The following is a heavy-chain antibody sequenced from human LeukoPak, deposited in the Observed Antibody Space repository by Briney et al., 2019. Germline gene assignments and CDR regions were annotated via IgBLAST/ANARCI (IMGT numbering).Heavy chain of an antibody. CDR1: DGSISSGGYY. J-gene: IGHJ6*02. D-gene: IGHD2-2*01. V-gene: IGHV4-31*03. CDR3: ARACSSTSCRDGYYYGMDV. CDR2: IYYSGST. Sequence: PSETLSLTCTVSDGSISSGGYYWSWIRQHPGKGLEWIGYIYYSGSTYYNPSLKSRVTISVDTSKNQFSLKLSSVTAADTAVYYCARACSSTSCRDGYYYGMDVWGQGTTVTVSS.